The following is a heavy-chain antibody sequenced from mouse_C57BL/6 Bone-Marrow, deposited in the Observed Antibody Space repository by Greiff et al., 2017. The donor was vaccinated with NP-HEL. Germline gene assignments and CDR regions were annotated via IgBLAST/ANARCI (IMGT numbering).Heavy chain of an antibody. CDR1: GYSFTGYY. CDR2: LNPSTGGT. J-gene: IGHJ2*01. V-gene: IGHV1-42*01. CDR3: ARRDGGSSYVDY. D-gene: IGHD1-1*01. Sequence: VQLQQSGPELVKPGALVKISCKASGYSFTGYYMNWVKQSPEKSLEWIGELNPSTGGTTYNQKFKAKATLTVDKSSSTAYMQLKSLTSEDSAVYYCARRDGGSSYVDYWGQGTTLTVSS.